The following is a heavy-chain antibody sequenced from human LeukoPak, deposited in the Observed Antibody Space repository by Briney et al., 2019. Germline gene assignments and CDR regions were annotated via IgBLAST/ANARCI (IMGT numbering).Heavy chain of an antibody. Sequence: SETLSLTCTVSGGSISSYYWSWIRQPAGKGLEWIGHIHTSGSTNYNPSLKSRITMSLDMSNNLFSLKLNSVTAADTALYYCAKEGMIRGVIDYWGQGALVTVSS. CDR1: GGSISSYY. V-gene: IGHV4-4*07. J-gene: IGHJ4*02. D-gene: IGHD3-10*01. CDR2: IHTSGST. CDR3: AKEGMIRGVIDY.